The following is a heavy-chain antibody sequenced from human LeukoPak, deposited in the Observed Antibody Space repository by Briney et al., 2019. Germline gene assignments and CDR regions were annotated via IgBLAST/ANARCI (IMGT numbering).Heavy chain of an antibody. CDR2: ISGSAGST. CDR1: GFTFSIYS. J-gene: IGHJ4*02. V-gene: IGHV3-23*01. D-gene: IGHD2-8*02. CDR3: ARGDCAGGTCYSDY. Sequence: GGSLRLSCAASGFTFSIYSMYWVRQAPGKGLEWVSGISGSAGSTYYADSVKGRFTISRDYSKNTLCLQMNSLRAEDTAVYYCARGDCAGGTCYSDYWGQGTLVTVSS.